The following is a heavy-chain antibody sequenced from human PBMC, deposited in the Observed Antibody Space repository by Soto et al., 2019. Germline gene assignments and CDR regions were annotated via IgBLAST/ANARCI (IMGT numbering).Heavy chain of an antibody. Sequence: SETLSLTCTVSGGSISSYYWSWIRQPPGKGLEWIGYIYYSGSTNYNPSLKSRVTISVDTSKNQFSLKLSSVTAADTAVYYCARVGGYYDSSGYYYVVDYWGQGTLVTVSS. CDR3: ARVGGYYDSSGYYYVVDY. J-gene: IGHJ4*02. CDR2: IYYSGST. CDR1: GGSISSYY. V-gene: IGHV4-59*01. D-gene: IGHD3-22*01.